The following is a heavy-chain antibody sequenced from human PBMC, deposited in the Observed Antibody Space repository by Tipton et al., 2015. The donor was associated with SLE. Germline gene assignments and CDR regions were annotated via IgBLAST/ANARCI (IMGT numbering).Heavy chain of an antibody. CDR2: IKSKTDGGTT. J-gene: IGHJ6*03. CDR3: TTSEPTVTTDCYYMDV. Sequence: GSLRLSCAASGFTFSNAWMSWVRQAPGKGLEWVGRIKSKTDGGTTDYAAPVKGRFTISRDDSKNTLYLQMNSLKTEDTAVYYCTTSEPTVTTDCYYMDVWGKGPTVTVSS. CDR1: GFTFSNAW. V-gene: IGHV3-15*01. D-gene: IGHD4-17*01.